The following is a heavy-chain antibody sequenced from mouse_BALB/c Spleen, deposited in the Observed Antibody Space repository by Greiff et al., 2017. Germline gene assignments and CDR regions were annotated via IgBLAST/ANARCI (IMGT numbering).Heavy chain of an antibody. CDR3: ARWDSSGYVFAY. J-gene: IGHJ3*01. CDR2: ISTYYGDA. Sequence: QVHVKQSGAELVRPGVSVKISCKGSGYTFTDYAMHWVKQSHAKSLEWIGVISTYYGDASYNQKFKGKATMTVDKSSSTAYMELARLTSEDSAIYYCARWDSSGYVFAYWGQGTLVTVSA. D-gene: IGHD3-2*01. V-gene: IGHV1S137*01. CDR1: GYTFTDYA.